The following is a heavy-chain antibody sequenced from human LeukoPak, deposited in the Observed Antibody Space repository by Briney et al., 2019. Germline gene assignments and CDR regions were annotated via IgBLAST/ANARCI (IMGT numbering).Heavy chain of an antibody. CDR2: IYYSGST. J-gene: IGHJ6*03. Sequence: SETLSLTCTVSGGSISSSSYYWGWIRQSPGKGLEWIGSIYYSGSTYYNPSLKSRVTISVDTSKNQFSLKLSSVTAADTAVYYCARHESGDPNSHYMDVWGKGTTVTVSS. CDR3: ARHESGDPNSHYMDV. CDR1: GGSISSSSYY. V-gene: IGHV4-39*01. D-gene: IGHD4/OR15-4a*01.